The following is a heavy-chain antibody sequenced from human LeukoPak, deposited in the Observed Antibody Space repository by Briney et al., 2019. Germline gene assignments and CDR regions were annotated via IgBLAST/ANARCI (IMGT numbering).Heavy chain of an antibody. V-gene: IGHV3-74*01. CDR3: ARGRPHGNDY. D-gene: IGHD4-23*01. Sequence: PGGSLRLSCAASGFPFSSYCMNWVRQAPGKGLVWVSRIASDGSSTTYADSVKGRFSISRDNAKNTLYLQMNSLRVEDTAVYYCARGRPHGNDYWGQGTLVTVSS. J-gene: IGHJ4*02. CDR2: IASDGSST. CDR1: GFPFSSYC.